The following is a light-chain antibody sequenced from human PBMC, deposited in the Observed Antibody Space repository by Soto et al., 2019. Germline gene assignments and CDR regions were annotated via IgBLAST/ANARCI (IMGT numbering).Light chain of an antibody. CDR2: AAS. V-gene: IGKV1-12*01. CDR3: QQTTSFPLT. Sequence: DIQMTQSPSFVSACVGDRVTITCRASQGISSWLAWYQHKPGRAPKLLIHAASSLESGVPSRFSGSGSGTDFTLTISSLQPEDFATYYCQQTTSFPLTFGGGIKVEIQ. J-gene: IGKJ4*01. CDR1: QGISSW.